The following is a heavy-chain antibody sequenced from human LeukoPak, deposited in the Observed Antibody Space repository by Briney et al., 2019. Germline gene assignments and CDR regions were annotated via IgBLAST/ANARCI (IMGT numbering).Heavy chain of an antibody. D-gene: IGHD3-10*01. Sequence: SETLSLTCTVSGGSISSSSYYWGWIRQPPGKGLEWIGSIYYSGSTYYNPSLKSRVTISVDTSKNQFSLKLSSVTAEDTAVYYCARGGYYYGSGSYHDYWGQGTLVTVSS. J-gene: IGHJ4*02. V-gene: IGHV4-39*07. CDR2: IYYSGST. CDR3: ARGGYYYGSGSYHDY. CDR1: GGSISSSSYY.